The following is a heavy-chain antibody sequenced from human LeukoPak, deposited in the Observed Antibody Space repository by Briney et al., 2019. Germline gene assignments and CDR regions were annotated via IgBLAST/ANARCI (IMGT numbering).Heavy chain of an antibody. Sequence: GGSLRLSCAASGFTFSNYGMHWVRQAPGKGLEWVAVISYDGSNKYYADSVKGRFTISRDNSKNTLYLQMNSLRAEDTAVYYCARDEAYSRLYYYMDVWGKGTTVTVSS. V-gene: IGHV3-30*03. CDR3: ARDEAYSRLYYYMDV. CDR2: ISYDGSNK. CDR1: GFTFSNYG. J-gene: IGHJ6*03. D-gene: IGHD6-13*01.